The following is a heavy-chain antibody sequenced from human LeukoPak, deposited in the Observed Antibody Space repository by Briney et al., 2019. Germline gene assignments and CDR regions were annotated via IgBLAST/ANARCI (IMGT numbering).Heavy chain of an antibody. V-gene: IGHV1-2*02. CDR3: ARDSGKSLFDY. J-gene: IGHJ4*02. Sequence: ASVKVSCKASEYTFTGYYMHWFRQAPGQGLEWMGWINPNNGGTNYAQEFQGRVTMTRDTSISTAYMELSSLRSDDTAVYFCARDSGKSLFDYWGQGTLVTVSS. CDR2: INPNNGGT. D-gene: IGHD1-26*01. CDR1: EYTFTGYY.